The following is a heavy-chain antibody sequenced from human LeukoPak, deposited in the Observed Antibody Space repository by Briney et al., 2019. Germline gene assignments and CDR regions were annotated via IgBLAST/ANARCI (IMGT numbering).Heavy chain of an antibody. V-gene: IGHV1-46*01. D-gene: IGHD6-13*01. Sequence: ASVKVSCKASGYTFTSYYLHRVRQAPGQGLEWMGIINPSGGSTTYAQKFQGSVTMTRDTSTSTVYMELSSLRSEDTAVYYCAAAAPHYYYMDVWGKGTTVTVSS. CDR1: GYTFTSYY. CDR3: AAAAPHYYYMDV. CDR2: INPSGGST. J-gene: IGHJ6*03.